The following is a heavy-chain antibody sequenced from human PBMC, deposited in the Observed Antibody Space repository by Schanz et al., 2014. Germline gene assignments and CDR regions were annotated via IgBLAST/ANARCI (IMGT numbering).Heavy chain of an antibody. Sequence: EVQLLESGGGLVQPGGSLRLSCTVSGFTVNNYAMNWVRQAPGRGLEWVSLIDYAGSTNYADSVKGRMTVSRDTSKNALFLQMNNLRAEDTAVYYCAGDRVGASSYFDYWGQGTLVTVSS. D-gene: IGHD1-26*01. CDR1: GFTVNNYA. V-gene: IGHV3-66*01. CDR2: IDYAGST. J-gene: IGHJ4*02. CDR3: AGDRVGASSYFDY.